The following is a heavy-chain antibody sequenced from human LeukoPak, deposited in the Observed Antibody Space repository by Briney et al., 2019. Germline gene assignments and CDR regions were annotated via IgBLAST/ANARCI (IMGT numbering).Heavy chain of an antibody. J-gene: IGHJ4*02. V-gene: IGHV3-74*01. CDR3: AKDTSGWSFDY. D-gene: IGHD6-19*01. Sequence: GGSLRLSCTASGFTFSAYWMHWVRHVPEKGLVWVSRIKSDGTWTDYADSVKGRFTISRDNARNTVFLQMSSLRAEDTAIYYCAKDTSGWSFDYWGQGTLVTVSS. CDR1: GFTFSAYW. CDR2: IKSDGTWT.